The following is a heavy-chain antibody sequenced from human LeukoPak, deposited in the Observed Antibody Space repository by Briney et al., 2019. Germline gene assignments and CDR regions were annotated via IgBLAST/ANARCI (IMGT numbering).Heavy chain of an antibody. CDR1: GGSFSGYY. Sequence: SETLSLTCAVSGGSFSGYYWSWIRQSPGKGLEWIGEINHSGTTNYNPSLKSRVTISVDTSKNQFSLKLRSVTAADTAVYYCAIQQPGISVPGTIYAFDIWGQGTMVTVSS. V-gene: IGHV4-34*01. D-gene: IGHD6-13*01. J-gene: IGHJ3*02. CDR3: AIQQPGISVPGTIYAFDI. CDR2: INHSGTT.